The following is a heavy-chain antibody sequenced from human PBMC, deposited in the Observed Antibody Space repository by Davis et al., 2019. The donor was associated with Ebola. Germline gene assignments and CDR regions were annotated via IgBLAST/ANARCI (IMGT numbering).Heavy chain of an antibody. CDR3: AKVITIFGVGGSDY. V-gene: IGHV3-48*03. D-gene: IGHD3-3*01. J-gene: IGHJ4*02. CDR1: GFTFSSYE. CDR2: ISSSGSTI. Sequence: PGGSLRPPFAASGFTFSSYERNWVRQAPGKGLEWVSYISSSGSTIYYADSVKGRFTMSRDNAKNSLYLQMNSLRAEDTAVYYCAKVITIFGVGGSDYWGQGTLVTVSS.